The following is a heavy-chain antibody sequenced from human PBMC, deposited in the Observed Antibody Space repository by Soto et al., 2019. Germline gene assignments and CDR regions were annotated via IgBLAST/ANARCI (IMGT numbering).Heavy chain of an antibody. D-gene: IGHD2-2*01. CDR2: TRSNGEYT. CDR3: AKDSRNVAVSAARVYGMDV. Sequence: HPGGSLRLSCAGSGFTFSYYAMTWVRQAPGKGLEWVSTTRSNGEYTYYGDSAKGRFTVSRDNSKNTLYLEMSSVRAEDTAVYYCAKDSRNVAVSAARVYGMDVWGQGTTVTVSS. V-gene: IGHV3-23*01. J-gene: IGHJ6*02. CDR1: GFTFSYYA.